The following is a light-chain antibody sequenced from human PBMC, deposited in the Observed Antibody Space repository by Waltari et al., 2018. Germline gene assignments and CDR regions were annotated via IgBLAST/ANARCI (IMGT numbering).Light chain of an antibody. Sequence: QAVLTQPSSLSASPGASASLTCTLRSGIDVGTYRTYWYQQKPGSPPHYLLRYRSDSDKQQGSGVPSRFSGSKDASANAGILLISGLQSDDEADYYCMIWDSSAWVFGGGTKLTVL. CDR3: MIWDSSAWV. CDR1: SGIDVGTYR. J-gene: IGLJ3*02. V-gene: IGLV5-45*03. CDR2: YRSDSDK.